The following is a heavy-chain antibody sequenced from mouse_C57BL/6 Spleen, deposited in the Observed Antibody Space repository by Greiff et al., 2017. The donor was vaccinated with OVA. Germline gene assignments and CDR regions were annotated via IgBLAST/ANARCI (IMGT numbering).Heavy chain of an antibody. Sequence: QVQLQQPGAELVRPGSSVKLSCKASGYTFTSYWMDWVKQRPGQGLEWIGNIYPSDSETHYNQKFKDKATLTVDKSSSTAYMQLSSLTSEDSAVYYCARRAYDGYFAYWGQGTLVTVSA. V-gene: IGHV1-61*01. CDR3: ARRAYDGYFAY. D-gene: IGHD2-3*01. CDR1: GYTFTSYW. J-gene: IGHJ3*01. CDR2: IYPSDSET.